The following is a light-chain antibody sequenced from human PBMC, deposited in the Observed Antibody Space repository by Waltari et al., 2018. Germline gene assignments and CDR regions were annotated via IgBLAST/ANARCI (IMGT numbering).Light chain of an antibody. CDR1: QSIGRY. CDR2: GAS. Sequence: EAVLTQPPGTLPFSPGETATLSCRASQSIGRYLVWYQQKSGQAPRLLIYGASTRATGIPDRFSGSGSGTDFSLTISRLEAEDFAVYYCQNHERLPATFGQGTKVEIK. J-gene: IGKJ1*01. CDR3: QNHERLPAT. V-gene: IGKV3-20*01.